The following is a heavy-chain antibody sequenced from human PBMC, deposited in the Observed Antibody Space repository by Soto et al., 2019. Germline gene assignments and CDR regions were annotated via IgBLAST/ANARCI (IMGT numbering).Heavy chain of an antibody. CDR3: ARHAPVTTMYNYFDY. Sequence: LETLSLTCSVAGVSISSSSHYCGWIRQPPGKGLEWIGSSYYSGGTHYTPSLTSRVTIPVATSKNQFSLKLSSVTAADTAVYYCARHAPVTTMYNYFDYWGQGTLVTVSS. CDR2: SYYSGGT. D-gene: IGHD4-17*01. J-gene: IGHJ4*02. CDR1: GVSISSSSHY. V-gene: IGHV4-39*01.